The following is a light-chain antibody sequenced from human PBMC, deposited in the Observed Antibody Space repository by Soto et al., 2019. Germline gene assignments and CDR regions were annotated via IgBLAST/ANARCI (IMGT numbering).Light chain of an antibody. J-gene: IGKJ3*01. CDR3: HKYNNSPFT. Sequence: EIGMTQSPATLSVSPGERATLSCRASQSISSNLAWYQQKPGQAPRLLIYGASTRATGIPATFSGSGSGTECTLTISSLQSEDFAVYYCHKYNNSPFTFGPGNKVDIK. CDR2: GAS. CDR1: QSISSN. V-gene: IGKV3-15*01.